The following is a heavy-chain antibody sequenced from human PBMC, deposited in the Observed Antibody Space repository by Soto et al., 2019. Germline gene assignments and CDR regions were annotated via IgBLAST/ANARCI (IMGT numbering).Heavy chain of an antibody. D-gene: IGHD5-18*01. V-gene: IGHV3-73*02. CDR2: IRSKANSYET. CDR1: GFTFSGSA. Sequence: EVQLVESGGGLVQPGGSLKLSCAASGFTFSGSAMHWVRQASGKGLEWVGRIRSKANSYETAYAASVKGRFTISRDDSKNTADLKMNSMKTEDTAVYYCAADTAVARYGVDVWGQGTTVTVSS. J-gene: IGHJ6*02. CDR3: AADTAVARYGVDV.